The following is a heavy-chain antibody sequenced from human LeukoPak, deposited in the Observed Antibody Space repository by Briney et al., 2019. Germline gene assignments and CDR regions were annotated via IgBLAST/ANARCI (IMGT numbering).Heavy chain of an antibody. V-gene: IGHV3-30*02. CDR2: IRYDGSDK. D-gene: IGHD2-15*01. CDR1: GFTFSRHG. Sequence: GGSLRLSCAASGFTFSRHGMHWVRQAPGKGLEWVAFIRYDGSDKYYADSVKGRFTISRDNSENTLYLQMNGLRPEDTAVYYCAKGFYYCSDGCPQYYYYMDVWGKGTTVIVSS. J-gene: IGHJ6*03. CDR3: AKGFYYCSDGCPQYYYYMDV.